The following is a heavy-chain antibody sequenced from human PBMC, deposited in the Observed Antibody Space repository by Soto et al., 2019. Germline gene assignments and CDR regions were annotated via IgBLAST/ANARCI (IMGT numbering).Heavy chain of an antibody. Sequence: QVQLVQSGAEMKKPGASVRVSCKASGYTFTAYGITWVRQAPGQGLEYMGWISTHNGKTNYVQNLQGRVILTTDKSTSTAYMELRTLTSDDTAVYYCARGVAVAAVYSFDHWGQGTLVTVSS. CDR3: ARGVAVAAVYSFDH. V-gene: IGHV1-18*04. CDR2: ISTHNGKT. D-gene: IGHD6-19*01. J-gene: IGHJ4*02. CDR1: GYTFTAYG.